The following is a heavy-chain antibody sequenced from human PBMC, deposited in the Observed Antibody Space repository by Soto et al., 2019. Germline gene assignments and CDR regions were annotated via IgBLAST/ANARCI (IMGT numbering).Heavy chain of an antibody. Sequence: GGSLRLSCAASGFPFSSYGMHWVRQAPGKGLEWVALISYDGSNKYYADSVKGRFTVSRDNSKNTSYLQMNSLRVEDTAVYYCAKVAQGDPLISDYGMDVWGQGTTVTVSS. J-gene: IGHJ6*02. CDR2: ISYDGSNK. V-gene: IGHV3-30*18. D-gene: IGHD2-21*02. CDR1: GFPFSSYG. CDR3: AKVAQGDPLISDYGMDV.